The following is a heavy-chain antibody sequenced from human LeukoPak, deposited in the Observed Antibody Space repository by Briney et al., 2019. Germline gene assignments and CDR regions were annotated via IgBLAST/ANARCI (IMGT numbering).Heavy chain of an antibody. D-gene: IGHD4-17*01. V-gene: IGHV1-3*01. CDR2: INAGNGNT. CDR3: ASDLMTTVTPPNFQH. CDR1: GYTFTGYY. Sequence: GASVKVSCKASGYTFTGYYMHWVRQAPGQRLEWMGWINAGNGNTKYSQKFQGRVTITRDTSASTAYMELSSLRSEDTAVYYCASDLMTTVTPPNFQHWGQGTLVTVSS. J-gene: IGHJ1*01.